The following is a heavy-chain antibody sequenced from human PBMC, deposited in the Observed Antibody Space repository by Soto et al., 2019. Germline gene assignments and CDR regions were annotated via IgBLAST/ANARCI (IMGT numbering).Heavy chain of an antibody. CDR1: GFTVSSND. CDR2: IYSGGTT. CDR3: VRGEGITFGRFDY. D-gene: IGHD3-16*01. J-gene: IGHJ4*02. Sequence: GGSLRLSCAASGFTVSSNDMNWVRQAPGKGLEWVSLIYSGGTTYYADSVKGRFTISRDNSKNTLYLQMNSLRAEDTAVYYCVRGEGITFGRFDYWGQGTLVTVSS. V-gene: IGHV3-66*01.